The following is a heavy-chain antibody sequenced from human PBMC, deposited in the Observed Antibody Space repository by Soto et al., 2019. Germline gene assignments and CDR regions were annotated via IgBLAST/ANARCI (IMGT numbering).Heavy chain of an antibody. D-gene: IGHD4-17*01. CDR1: GYTFTSYG. V-gene: IGHV1-18*04. Sequence: QVQLVQSGAEVKKPGASVKVSCKASGYTFTSYGISWVRQAPGQGLEWMGWISAYNGNTNYAQKLQGRVTMTTDTSTGKGYMGVGGLGSDDTAVYYWAAREPTVPRGGGDAFDIWGQGTMVTVSS. CDR2: ISAYNGNT. CDR3: AAREPTVPRGGGDAFDI. J-gene: IGHJ3*02.